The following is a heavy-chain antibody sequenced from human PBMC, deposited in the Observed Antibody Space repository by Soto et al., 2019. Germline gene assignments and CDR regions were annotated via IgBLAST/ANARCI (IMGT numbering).Heavy chain of an antibody. V-gene: IGHV3-23*01. D-gene: IGHD3-10*01. CDR3: AKDQRKVRGVIIKGPWDYYYGMDV. J-gene: IGHJ6*02. CDR1: GFTFSSYA. CDR2: ISGSGGST. Sequence: GGSLRLSCAASGFTFSSYAMSWVRQAPGKGLEWVSAISGSGGSTYYADSVKGRFTISRDNSKNTLYLQMNSLRAEDTAVYYCAKDQRKVRGVIIKGPWDYYYGMDVWGQGTTVTVSS.